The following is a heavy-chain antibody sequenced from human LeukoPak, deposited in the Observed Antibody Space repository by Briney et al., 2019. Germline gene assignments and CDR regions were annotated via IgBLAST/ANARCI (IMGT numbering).Heavy chain of an antibody. V-gene: IGHV1-2*02. CDR2: INPNSGGT. CDR3: ARDGYSSGWYRDEYFQH. D-gene: IGHD6-19*01. Sequence: ASVKVSCKASGYTFTGYYMHWVRQAPGQGLEWMGWINPNSGGTNYAQKFQGRVTVTRDTSISTAYMELSRLRSDDTAVYYCARDGYSSGWYRDEYFQHWGQGTLVTVSS. CDR1: GYTFTGYY. J-gene: IGHJ1*01.